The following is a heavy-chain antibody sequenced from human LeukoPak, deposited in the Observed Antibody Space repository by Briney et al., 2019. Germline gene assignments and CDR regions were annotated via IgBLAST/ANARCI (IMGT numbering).Heavy chain of an antibody. Sequence: GGSLRPSCAASGFTFSNYAMSWVRQALGKGLEWVSTVSNSGSSTYYADSVKGRFTITRDNSKNTLYLQMDSLRAEDTAIYYCAKVPYSDYGSGRPPFMDVWGQGTTVAVSS. D-gene: IGHD3-10*01. CDR1: GFTFSNYA. CDR2: VSNSGSST. V-gene: IGHV3-23*01. J-gene: IGHJ6*02. CDR3: AKVPYSDYGSGRPPFMDV.